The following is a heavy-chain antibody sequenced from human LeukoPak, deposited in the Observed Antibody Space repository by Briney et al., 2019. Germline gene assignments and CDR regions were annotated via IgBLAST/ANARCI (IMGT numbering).Heavy chain of an antibody. J-gene: IGHJ6*03. CDR2: IYTSGST. D-gene: IGHD6-6*01. V-gene: IGHV4-4*07. CDR3: ARDMGSSSENQYYYYYMDV. Sequence: SETLSLTCTVSGGSISSYYWSWIRQPAGKGLEWIGRIYTSGSTNYNPSLKSRVTMSVDTSENQFSLKLSSVTAADTAVYYCARDMGSSSENQYYYYYMDVWGKGTTVTVSS. CDR1: GGSISSYY.